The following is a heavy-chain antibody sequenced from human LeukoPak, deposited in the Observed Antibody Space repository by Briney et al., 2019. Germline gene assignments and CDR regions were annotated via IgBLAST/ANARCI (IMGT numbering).Heavy chain of an antibody. CDR3: TSGGSLGATFGY. V-gene: IGHV3-73*01. CDR2: IRSKANSYAT. D-gene: IGHD1-26*01. CDR1: GSTFSGSA. J-gene: IGHJ4*02. Sequence: GGSLRLSCAASGSTFSGSAMHWVRQASGKGLEWVGRIRSKANSYATAYAASVEGRFTISRDDSKNTAYLQMNSLKTEDTAVYYCTSGGSLGATFGYWGQGTLVTVSS.